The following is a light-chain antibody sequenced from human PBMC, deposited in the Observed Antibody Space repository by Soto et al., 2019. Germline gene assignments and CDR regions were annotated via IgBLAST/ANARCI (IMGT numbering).Light chain of an antibody. Sequence: EIVLTQSPATLSSFPGDRVTLSCRASQYINTRLAWYQHRPGQAPRLLTYQTSIRAAGIPARFSGSGSGTDFTLTISSLEPEDFATYYCQQYNSQWTFGQGTKVDIK. CDR2: QTS. J-gene: IGKJ1*01. CDR1: QYINTR. CDR3: QQYNSQWT. V-gene: IGKV3-11*01.